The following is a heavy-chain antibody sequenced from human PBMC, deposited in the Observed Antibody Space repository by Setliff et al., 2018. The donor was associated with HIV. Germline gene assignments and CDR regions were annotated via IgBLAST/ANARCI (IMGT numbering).Heavy chain of an antibody. Sequence: PSETLSLTCAVYGGSFSGYYWSWIRQPPGKGLEWIGEINHSGSTNYNPSLKSRVTISVDTSKNQFSLKLSSVTAADTAVYYCASSSYYFDSSAFDIWGQGTMVTVSS. V-gene: IGHV4-34*01. J-gene: IGHJ3*02. CDR2: INHSGST. D-gene: IGHD3-22*01. CDR1: GGSFSGYY. CDR3: ASSSYYFDSSAFDI.